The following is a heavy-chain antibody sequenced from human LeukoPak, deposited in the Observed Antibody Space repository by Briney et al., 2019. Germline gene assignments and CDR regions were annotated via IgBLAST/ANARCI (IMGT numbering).Heavy chain of an antibody. J-gene: IGHJ4*02. D-gene: IGHD6-13*01. CDR2: ISGSGGST. Sequence: PGGSLRLSCAAPGFTFSSYAMSWVRQAPGKGLEWVSAISGSGGSTYYADSVKGRFTISRDNSKNTLYLQMNSLRAEDTAVYYCAKDAPSGGSSWYYCDYWGQGTLVTVSS. CDR1: GFTFSSYA. V-gene: IGHV3-23*01. CDR3: AKDAPSGGSSWYYCDY.